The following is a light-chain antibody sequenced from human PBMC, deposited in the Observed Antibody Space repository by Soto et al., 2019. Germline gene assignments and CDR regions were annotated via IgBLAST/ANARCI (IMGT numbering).Light chain of an antibody. CDR1: QSVSTW. V-gene: IGKV1-5*01. CDR3: QHHDSYSPSWP. J-gene: IGKJ1*01. Sequence: DIQMTQSPSTLSASVGDTVTITCRASQSVSTWLAWYQQTPGKAPKLLMYDASTLESGAPARFSGSGSGTEFTLTISSLQPDDSATYYCQHHDSYSPSWPFGQGTKVDIK. CDR2: DAS.